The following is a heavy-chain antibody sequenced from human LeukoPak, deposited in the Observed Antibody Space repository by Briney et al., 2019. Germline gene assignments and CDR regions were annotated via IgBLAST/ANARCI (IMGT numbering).Heavy chain of an antibody. D-gene: IGHD3-22*01. Sequence: GASVKVSCKASGGTFSNYAISWVRQAPGQGLEWMGGIIPIFGTTNYAQKFQGRVTITADESTSTAYMELSSLRSEDTAVYYCARGMIPMIVVPYDYWGQGTLVTVSS. CDR3: ARGMIPMIVVPYDY. J-gene: IGHJ4*02. CDR1: GGTFSNYA. V-gene: IGHV1-69*13. CDR2: IIPIFGTT.